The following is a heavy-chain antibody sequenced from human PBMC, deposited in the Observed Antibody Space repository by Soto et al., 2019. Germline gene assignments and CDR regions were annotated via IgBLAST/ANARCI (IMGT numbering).Heavy chain of an antibody. J-gene: IGHJ6*02. Sequence: GGSLRLSCADSGFTFSRYSMNWVRQDTEKGVEWVSYISSSSSSIYYADSLKGRFTISSDNAKNSLYLQMNSLRDEDTAVYYCARDKVSDSSSWWDYYYYGMDVWRQGTTVTVSS. D-gene: IGHD6-13*01. CDR2: ISSSSSSI. CDR1: GFTFSRYS. CDR3: ARDKVSDSSSWWDYYYYGMDV. V-gene: IGHV3-48*02.